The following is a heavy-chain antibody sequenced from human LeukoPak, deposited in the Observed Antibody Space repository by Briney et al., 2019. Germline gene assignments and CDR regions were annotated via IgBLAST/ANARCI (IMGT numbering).Heavy chain of an antibody. CDR3: ASPSSGWQSYYGMDV. CDR1: GFTVSSNY. V-gene: IGHV3-53*01. D-gene: IGHD6-19*01. CDR2: IYSGGST. J-gene: IGHJ6*02. Sequence: GSLRLSCAASGFTVSSNYMSWVRQAPGKGLEWVSVIYSGGSTYYADSVKGRFTISRDNSKNTLYLQMNSLRAEDTAVYYCASPSSGWQSYYGMDVWGQGTTVTVSS.